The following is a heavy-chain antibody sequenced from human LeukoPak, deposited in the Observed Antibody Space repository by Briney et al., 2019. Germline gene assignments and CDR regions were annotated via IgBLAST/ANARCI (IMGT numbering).Heavy chain of an antibody. CDR2: IYYSGST. Sequence: SETLSLTCTVSGGSISSSSYYWGWIRQPPGKGLEWIGSIYYSGSTYYNPSLKSRVTISVDTSKNQFSLKLSSVTAADTAVYYRARYLYSGSYSPIDYWGQGTLVTVSS. CDR1: GGSISSSSYY. D-gene: IGHD1-26*01. J-gene: IGHJ4*02. CDR3: ARYLYSGSYSPIDY. V-gene: IGHV4-39*01.